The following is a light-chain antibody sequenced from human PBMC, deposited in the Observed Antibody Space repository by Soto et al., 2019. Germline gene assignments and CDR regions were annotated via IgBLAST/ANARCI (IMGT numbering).Light chain of an antibody. V-gene: IGKV3-20*01. CDR2: GAS. Sequence: EIVLTQSPGTLSLSPGERATHSCRASQSISSNDLAWFQQKPGQAPRLLIYGASTRATGIPDRFGGSGSGTDFTLTIISLRADDVAVHYCQQYLDPLQTFGGGTKVEI. CDR3: QQYLDPLQT. J-gene: IGKJ4*01. CDR1: QSISSND.